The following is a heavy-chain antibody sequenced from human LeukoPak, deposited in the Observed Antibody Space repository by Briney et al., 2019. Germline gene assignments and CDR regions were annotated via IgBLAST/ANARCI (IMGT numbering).Heavy chain of an antibody. CDR1: GYTFSGYY. V-gene: IGHV1-2*02. Sequence: GASVKVSCKASGYTFSGYYIHWVRQAPGQGLEWMTWMHPNSSGTNYAQKFQGRVTMTWDTSISTAYMELSRLTSDDTAVYYCARDGEGRTNFDYWGQGTLITVSS. D-gene: IGHD1-14*01. CDR2: MHPNSSGT. J-gene: IGHJ4*02. CDR3: ARDGEGRTNFDY.